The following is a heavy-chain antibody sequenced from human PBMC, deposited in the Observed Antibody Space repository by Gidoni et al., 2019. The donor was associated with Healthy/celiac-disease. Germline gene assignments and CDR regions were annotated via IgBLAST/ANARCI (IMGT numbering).Heavy chain of an antibody. CDR2: ISWNSGSI. V-gene: IGHV3-9*01. CDR3: AASQVPAAIRGAFDI. J-gene: IGHJ3*02. CDR1: GFSLDDYA. Sequence: EVQLVESGGGLVQPGRSLRLSCVASGFSLDDYAMHWVRQAPGKGLEWVSGISWNSGSIDYADSVKGRFTISRGNAKNSLYLQMNSLRTDDTALYYCAASQVPAAIRGAFDIWGQGTMVTVSS. D-gene: IGHD2-2*01.